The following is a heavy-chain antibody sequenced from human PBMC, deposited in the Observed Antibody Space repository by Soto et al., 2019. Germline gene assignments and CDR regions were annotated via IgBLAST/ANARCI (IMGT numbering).Heavy chain of an antibody. CDR3: AKDSNSRPLDY. D-gene: IGHD6-13*01. CDR1: GFTFSSYG. V-gene: IGHV3-30*18. CDR2: ISYDGSNK. Sequence: GGSLRLSXAASGFTFSSYGMHWVRQAPGKGLEWVAVISYDGSNKYYADSVKGRFTISRDNSKNTLYLQMNSLRAEDTAVYYCAKDSNSRPLDYWGQGTLVTVSS. J-gene: IGHJ4*02.